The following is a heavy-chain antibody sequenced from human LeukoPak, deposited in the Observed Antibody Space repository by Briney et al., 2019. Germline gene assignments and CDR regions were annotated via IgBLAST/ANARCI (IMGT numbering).Heavy chain of an antibody. D-gene: IGHD2-21*01. J-gene: IGHJ4*02. CDR2: ISSSGTTI. CDR3: VRANVIREYGPAGDY. CDR1: RFTFTDYS. V-gene: IGHV3-11*01. Sequence: GGSLRLSCAASRFTFTDYSMSWIRQAPGKGLEWVAHISSSGTTIYYADSVRGRFTISRDSAKKSLFLQMNSLRAEDTAVYYCVRANVIREYGPAGDYWGQGILVTVSS.